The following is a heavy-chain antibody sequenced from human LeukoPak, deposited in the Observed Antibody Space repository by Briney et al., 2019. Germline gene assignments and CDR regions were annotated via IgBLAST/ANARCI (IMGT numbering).Heavy chain of an antibody. D-gene: IGHD2-2*01. CDR3: ARAYCSSTSCYGPYYYGIDV. CDR2: INPNSGGT. Sequence: ASVKVSCKASGYTFTGYYMHWVRQAPGQGLEWMGRINPNSGGTNYAQKFQGRVTMTRDTSISTAYMELSRLRSDDTAVYYCARAYCSSTSCYGPYYYGIDVWGQGTTVTVSS. CDR1: GYTFTGYY. V-gene: IGHV1-2*06. J-gene: IGHJ6*02.